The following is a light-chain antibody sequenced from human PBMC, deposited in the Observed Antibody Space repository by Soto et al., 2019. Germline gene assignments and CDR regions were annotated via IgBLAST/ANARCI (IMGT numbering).Light chain of an antibody. Sequence: ETVLTQSPGTVSLSPGERATLSCTTSQNVRSDYLAWYQQKPGQAPRLLIYGIFNRATGIPARFSGSGSGTDFTLTISSLEPEDFAVYYCQQRSNWQLTFGGGTKVDIK. CDR3: QQRSNWQLT. V-gene: IGKV3-11*01. J-gene: IGKJ4*01. CDR1: QNVRSDY. CDR2: GIF.